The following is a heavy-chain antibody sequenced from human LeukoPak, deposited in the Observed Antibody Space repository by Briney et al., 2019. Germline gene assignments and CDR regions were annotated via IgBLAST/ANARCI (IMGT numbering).Heavy chain of an antibody. CDR3: ARDDWYFDL. J-gene: IGHJ2*01. CDR2: VYTSGST. V-gene: IGHV4-61*02. CDR1: GGSISSGSYY. Sequence: SETLSLTCTVSGGSISSGSYYWSWIRQPAGKGLEWIGRVYTSGSTSYNPSLKSRVTISVDTSKNQFSLKLSSVTAADTAVYYCARDDWYFDLWGRGTLVTVSS.